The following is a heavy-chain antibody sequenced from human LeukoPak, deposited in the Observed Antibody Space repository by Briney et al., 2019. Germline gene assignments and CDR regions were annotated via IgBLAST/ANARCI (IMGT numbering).Heavy chain of an antibody. D-gene: IGHD2-2*01. V-gene: IGHV1-2*02. CDR1: GYTFTGYY. CDR2: INPNSGGT. Sequence: ASVKVSCKASGYTFTGYYMHWVRQAPGQGLEWMGWINPNSGGTNYAQKFQGRVTMTRDTSISTAHMELSRLRSDDTAVYYCARGGDIVVVPATLSWFDPWGQGTLVTVSS. J-gene: IGHJ5*02. CDR3: ARGGDIVVVPATLSWFDP.